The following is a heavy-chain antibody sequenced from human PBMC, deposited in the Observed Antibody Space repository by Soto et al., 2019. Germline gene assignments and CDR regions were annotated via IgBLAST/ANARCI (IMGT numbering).Heavy chain of an antibody. Sequence: QVQLVESGGGVVQPGRSLRLSCAVSGFTVSTYGMHWVRPAPGKGLEWVAVISRDGGTKYYAESVKGRFTISRDNSRNTLLLEMNSLRGDDMAVYYCTGEVASGYWGQGTLVTVSS. CDR2: ISRDGGTK. D-gene: IGHD2-8*02. J-gene: IGHJ4*02. CDR3: TGEVASGY. V-gene: IGHV3-30*03. CDR1: GFTVSTYG.